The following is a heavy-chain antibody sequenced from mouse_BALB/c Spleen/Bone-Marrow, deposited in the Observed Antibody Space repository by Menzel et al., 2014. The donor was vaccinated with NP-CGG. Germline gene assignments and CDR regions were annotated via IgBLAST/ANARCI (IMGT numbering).Heavy chain of an antibody. CDR1: GYTFSSYW. V-gene: IGHV1-9*01. J-gene: IGHJ2*01. D-gene: IGHD1-1*01. Sequence: VKLVESGAELMKPGASVKISCKATGYTFSSYWIEWVKQRPGHGLEWIGEILPGSGSTNYNEKFKGKATFTADTSSNTAYMQLSSLTSEDSAVYYCARFYYYGNSYYFDYWGQGTTLTVSS. CDR3: ARFYYYGNSYYFDY. CDR2: ILPGSGST.